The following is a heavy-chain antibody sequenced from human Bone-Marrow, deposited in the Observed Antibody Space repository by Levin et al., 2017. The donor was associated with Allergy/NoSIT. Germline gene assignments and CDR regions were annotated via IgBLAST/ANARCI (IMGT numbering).Heavy chain of an antibody. V-gene: IGHV4-59*08. Sequence: SQTLSLTCTVPAGSISNYYWSWVRLAPGKGLEWMGYISNSGSTIYNPSLTSRVTMSVDTSKSHISLNVSSVTAPDTAKYYCARQIPGAYKNFYYGLDIWGQGTTVTVSS. D-gene: IGHD3-16*01. CDR2: ISNSGST. CDR3: ARQIPGAYKNFYYGLDI. CDR1: AGSISNYY. J-gene: IGHJ6*02.